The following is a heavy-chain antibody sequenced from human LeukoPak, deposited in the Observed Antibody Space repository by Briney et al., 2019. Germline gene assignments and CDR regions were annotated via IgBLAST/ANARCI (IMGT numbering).Heavy chain of an antibody. CDR2: IYVSGDT. D-gene: IGHD3-16*01. Sequence: GGSLRLSCAASGFTVSDFYMSWVCQAPGKGLEWVSLIYVSGDTYYTDSVKGRFTISRDTSENTLYLQMNSLRVEDTAVYYCARDRLQYFDYWGQGTLVTVSS. J-gene: IGHJ4*02. V-gene: IGHV3-53*01. CDR1: GFTVSDFY. CDR3: ARDRLQYFDY.